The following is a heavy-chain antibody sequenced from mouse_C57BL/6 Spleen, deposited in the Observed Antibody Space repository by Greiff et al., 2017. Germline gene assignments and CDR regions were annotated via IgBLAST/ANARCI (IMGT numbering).Heavy chain of an antibody. CDR3: ARGGYYGIIDY. CDR1: GYTFTDYY. D-gene: IGHD1-1*01. V-gene: IGHV1-76*01. CDR2: IYPGSGNA. J-gene: IGHJ2*01. Sequence: QVQLQQSGAELVRPGASVKLSCKASGYTFTDYYINWVKQRPGQGLEWIAKIYPGSGNASYNERFKGKATLTAEKSSSTAYMQLSSLTSEDSAVYFCARGGYYGIIDYWGQGTTLTVSS.